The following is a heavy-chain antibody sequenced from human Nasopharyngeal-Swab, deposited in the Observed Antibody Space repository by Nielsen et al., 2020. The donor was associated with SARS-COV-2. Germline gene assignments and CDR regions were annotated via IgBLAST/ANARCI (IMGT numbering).Heavy chain of an antibody. D-gene: IGHD3-22*01. J-gene: IGHJ4*02. CDR2: INHDGSN. V-gene: IGHV4-39*07. CDR3: ARGLTYFFDSGSYYPLGF. CDR1: GGSISSGDYY. Sequence: GSLRLSCTVSGGSISSGDYYWSWIRQPPGKGLEWIGEINHDGSNNNNPSLGSRVIISGDTSKNQFSLKLYSVTAADTAVYYCARGLTYFFDSGSYYPLGFWGQGTLVTVSS.